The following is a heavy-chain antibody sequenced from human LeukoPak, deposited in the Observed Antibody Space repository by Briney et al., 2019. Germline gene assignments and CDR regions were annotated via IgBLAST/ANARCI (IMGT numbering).Heavy chain of an antibody. V-gene: IGHV3-7*01. CDR3: ARDFNILLWFGESTYGMDV. CDR2: IKQDGSEK. D-gene: IGHD3-10*01. J-gene: IGHJ6*02. CDR1: GFTFSSYW. Sequence: SVGSLRLSCAASGFTFSSYWMSWVRQAPGKGLEWVANIKQDGSEKYYVDSVKGRFTISRDNAKNSLYLQMNSLRAEDTAVYYCARDFNILLWFGESTYGMDVWGQGTTVTVSS.